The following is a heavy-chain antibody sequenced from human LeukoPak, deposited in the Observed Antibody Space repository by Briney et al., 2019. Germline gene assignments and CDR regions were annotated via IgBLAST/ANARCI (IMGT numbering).Heavy chain of an antibody. V-gene: IGHV1-2*02. D-gene: IGHD3-10*01. CDR2: INPNSGGT. Sequence: GASVKVSCKASGYTFTGYYIHWVRQAPGQGLEWMGWINPNSGGTNYAQEFQGRVTMTRDTSISTAYMELSRLRSDDTAVYYCARGGWVRGVITRDGLNYWGQGTLVTVSS. CDR1: GYTFTGYY. CDR3: ARGGWVRGVITRDGLNY. J-gene: IGHJ4*02.